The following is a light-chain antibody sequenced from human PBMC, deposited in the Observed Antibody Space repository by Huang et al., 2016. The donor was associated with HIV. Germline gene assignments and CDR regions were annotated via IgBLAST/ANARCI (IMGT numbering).Light chain of an antibody. Sequence: EIVMTQSPDTLSVSPGERVSLSCRASQSVSSSLAWYQQKPGQSPRLVFYAASTRAPGIPARFRVSGSGTDFTLTITSLQSEDVGFYYCQQYSDWPRGTFGQGTRVEIK. CDR2: AAS. CDR1: QSVSSS. CDR3: QQYSDWPRGT. V-gene: IGKV3-15*01. J-gene: IGKJ1*01.